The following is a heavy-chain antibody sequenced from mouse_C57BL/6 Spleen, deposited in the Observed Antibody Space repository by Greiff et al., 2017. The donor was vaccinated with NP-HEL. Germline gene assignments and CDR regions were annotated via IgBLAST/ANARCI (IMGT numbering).Heavy chain of an antibody. CDR2: IHPSDSDT. V-gene: IGHV1-74*01. J-gene: IGHJ3*01. CDR3: AIRGISIYYDYSWFAY. D-gene: IGHD2-4*01. Sequence: VQLKQPGAELVKPGASVKVSCKASGYTFTSYWMHWVKQRPGQGLEWIGRIHPSDSDTNYNQKFKGKATLTVDKSSSTAYMQLSSLTSEDSAVYYCAIRGISIYYDYSWFAYWGQGTLVTVSA. CDR1: GYTFTSYW.